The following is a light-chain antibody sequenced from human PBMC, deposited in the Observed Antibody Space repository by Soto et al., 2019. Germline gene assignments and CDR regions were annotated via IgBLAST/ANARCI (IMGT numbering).Light chain of an antibody. CDR3: QQYTTYIRR. V-gene: IGKV1-5*01. CDR2: DAS. CDR1: QSIDRS. J-gene: IGKJ1*01. Sequence: EMTQSPSALSAYVGYGVTITCTSSQSIDRSLAWYQQKPGKAPDLLIYDASSLESGFPSRFSGSGCATEFTLTISSLEPEDFASDYCQQYTTYIRRFRKGTKVDIK.